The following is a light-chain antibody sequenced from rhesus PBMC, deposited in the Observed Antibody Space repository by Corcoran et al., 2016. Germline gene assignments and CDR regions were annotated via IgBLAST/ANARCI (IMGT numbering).Light chain of an antibody. Sequence: DIQMTQSPSSLSASVGYRVSITCRASQGLTNDLAWYQQTPGETPKILMYEASSLQRGIPSRLSGIGSGTDFTLTISSLQSEDFATYYCQHYYRPPYSFGQGTKVEIK. J-gene: IGKJ2*01. CDR1: QGLTND. CDR2: EAS. CDR3: QHYYRPPYS. V-gene: IGKV1-21*01.